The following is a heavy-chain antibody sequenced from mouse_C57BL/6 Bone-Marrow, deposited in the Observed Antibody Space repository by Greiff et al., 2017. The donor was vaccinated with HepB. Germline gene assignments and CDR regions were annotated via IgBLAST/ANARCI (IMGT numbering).Heavy chain of an antibody. V-gene: IGHV1-15*01. CDR2: IDPETGGT. J-gene: IGHJ2*01. D-gene: IGHD2-1*01. Sequence: QVQLQQSGAELVRPGASVTLSCKASGYTFTDYEMHWVKQTPVHGLEWIGAIDPETGGTAYNQKFKGKAILTADKSSSTAYMELRSLTSEDSAVYYCTRRGYGNGCYFDYWGQGTTLTVSS. CDR3: TRRGYGNGCYFDY. CDR1: GYTFTDYE.